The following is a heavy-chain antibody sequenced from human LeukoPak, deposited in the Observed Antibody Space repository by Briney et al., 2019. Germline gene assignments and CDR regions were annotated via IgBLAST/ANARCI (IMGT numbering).Heavy chain of an antibody. J-gene: IGHJ4*02. V-gene: IGHV1-2*02. CDR1: GYTSTGYY. CDR2: INPNSGGT. Sequence: ASVKVSCKASGYTSTGYYMHWVRQAPGQGLEWMAWINPNSGGTNYAQKFQGRATMTRDTSISTAYMELSRLRSDDTAVYYCARGSGYSSSWYSSGVIRLDYWGQGTLVTVSS. CDR3: ARGSGYSSSWYSSGVIRLDY. D-gene: IGHD6-13*01.